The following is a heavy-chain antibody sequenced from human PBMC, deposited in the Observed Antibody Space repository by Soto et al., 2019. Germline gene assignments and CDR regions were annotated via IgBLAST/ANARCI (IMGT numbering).Heavy chain of an antibody. D-gene: IGHD5-18*01. CDR3: ARDSPIRGYSYGSTYWYFDL. CDR2: ISSSSSTI. V-gene: IGHV3-48*02. CDR1: GFTFSSYS. Sequence: GGSLRLSCAASGFTFSSYSMNWVRQAPGKGLERVSYISSSSSTIYYADSVKGRFTISRDNAKNSLYLQMNSLRDEDTAVYYCARDSPIRGYSYGSTYWYFDLWGRGTLVTVSS. J-gene: IGHJ2*01.